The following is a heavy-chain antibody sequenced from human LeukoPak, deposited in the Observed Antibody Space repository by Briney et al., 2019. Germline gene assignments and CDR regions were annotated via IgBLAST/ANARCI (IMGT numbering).Heavy chain of an antibody. J-gene: IGHJ3*02. D-gene: IGHD5-12*01. CDR1: GGTFSSYA. CDR3: ARDPDGYSGYDIFVAFDI. Sequence: SVKVSCKASGGTFSSYAISWVRQAPGQGLEWMGRIIPIFGTANYAQKFQGRVTITTDESTSTAHMELSSLRSEDTAVYYCARDPDGYSGYDIFVAFDIWGQGTMVTVSS. V-gene: IGHV1-69*05. CDR2: IIPIFGTA.